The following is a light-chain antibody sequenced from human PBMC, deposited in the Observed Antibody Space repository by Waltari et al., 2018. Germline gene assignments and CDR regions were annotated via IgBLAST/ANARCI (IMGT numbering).Light chain of an antibody. CDR2: GAS. V-gene: IGKV1-33*01. CDR3: QQYYNLLT. J-gene: IGKJ4*01. CDR1: QDISNY. Sequence: DIQMTQSPSYLSPSVGDRVTITCQASQDISNYLNWFQQKPGRSPNLLIYGASNLETGGPSRFSGSGSGTDFTFTISSLQPEDIATYYCQQYYNLLTFGGGTKLEIK.